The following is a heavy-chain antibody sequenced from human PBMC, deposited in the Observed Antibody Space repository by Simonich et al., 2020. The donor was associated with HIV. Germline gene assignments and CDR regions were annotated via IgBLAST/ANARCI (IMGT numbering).Heavy chain of an antibody. Sequence: QVQLQQWGAGLLKPSETLSLTCAVHGGSFSSYYGNWVRQPPGKGLGGIGEIDYRGSNNYNPSLKSRVTISVDTSKNQFSLKLNSVTAADTAVYYCARQSGYVDAFDIWGQGTMVTVSS. J-gene: IGHJ3*02. CDR2: IDYRGSN. D-gene: IGHD5-12*01. CDR1: GGSFSSYY. V-gene: IGHV4-34*01. CDR3: ARQSGYVDAFDI.